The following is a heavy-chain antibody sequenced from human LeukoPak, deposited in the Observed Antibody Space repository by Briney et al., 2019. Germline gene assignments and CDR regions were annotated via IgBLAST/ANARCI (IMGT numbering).Heavy chain of an antibody. J-gene: IGHJ4*02. D-gene: IGHD4-11*01. Sequence: PGGSLRLSCAAPGFTFSSYWMHWVRQAPGKGLVWVSRINSDGSSTSYADSVKGRFTISRDNAKNTLYLQMNSLKAEDTAVYYCARVGDSNYGLDYWGQGTLVTVSS. CDR2: INSDGSST. CDR1: GFTFSSYW. V-gene: IGHV3-74*01. CDR3: ARVGDSNYGLDY.